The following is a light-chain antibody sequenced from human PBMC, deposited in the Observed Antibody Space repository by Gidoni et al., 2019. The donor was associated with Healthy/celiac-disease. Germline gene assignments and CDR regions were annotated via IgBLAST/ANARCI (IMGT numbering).Light chain of an antibody. V-gene: IGLV6-57*01. J-gene: IGLJ2*01. CDR2: EDN. Sequence: NFMLTQPPSVSESPGKTVTIPCTRSSGSIASNYVQWYQQRPGSSPTTVIYEDNQRPSGVPDRFSGSIDSSSNSASLTISGLKTEDEADYYCQSYDSSNVVFGGGTKLTVL. CDR1: SGSIASNY. CDR3: QSYDSSNVV.